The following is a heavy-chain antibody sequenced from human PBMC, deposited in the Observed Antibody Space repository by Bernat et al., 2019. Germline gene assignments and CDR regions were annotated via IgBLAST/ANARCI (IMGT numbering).Heavy chain of an antibody. CDR3: ASVRATMHSRYMDV. CDR1: GFTFDDYG. J-gene: IGHJ6*03. V-gene: IGHV3-20*04. Sequence: DVQLVESGGCVVRPGGSLRLPCAASGFTFDDYGMSWVHQTPGKGLVWVSGINWNGGSTGYADSVKGRFNISRDHAKNSLYLQMNSLRAEDTVLYYCASVRATMHSRYMDVWGKGTTVTVSS. CDR2: INWNGGST. D-gene: IGHD2-2*01.